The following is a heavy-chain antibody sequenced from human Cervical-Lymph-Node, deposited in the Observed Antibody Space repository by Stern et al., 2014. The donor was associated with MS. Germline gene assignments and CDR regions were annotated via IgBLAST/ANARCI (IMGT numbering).Heavy chain of an antibody. CDR3: VRSNYDGGNGFYHYAMDV. CDR1: GGTFRSYA. J-gene: IGHJ6*02. Sequence: QMQLVQSGAEVKKPGSSVKVSCKASGGTFRSYAISWVRQAPGQGLEWMGGIIPMFATGSYAQKFEGRVTITADRSTSTAFMDLGNLRSEDTAVYFGVRSNYDGGNGFYHYAMDVWGQGTTVIVSS. CDR2: IIPMFATG. D-gene: IGHD3-10*01. V-gene: IGHV1-69*01.